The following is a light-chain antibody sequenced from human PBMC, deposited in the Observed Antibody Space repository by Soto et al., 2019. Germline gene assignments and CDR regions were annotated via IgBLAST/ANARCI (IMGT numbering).Light chain of an antibody. CDR2: KAS. CDR1: QSLSSW. J-gene: IGKJ1*01. Sequence: DIQMTQSPSTLSASVGDRVTITCLASQSLSSWLAWYQQKPGKAPKLLIYKASSLESGVPSRFSGSGSGTEVTLTISSLQPDDFSTYYCLQDNSYPWAVGQGPKVEI. V-gene: IGKV1-5*03. CDR3: LQDNSYPWA.